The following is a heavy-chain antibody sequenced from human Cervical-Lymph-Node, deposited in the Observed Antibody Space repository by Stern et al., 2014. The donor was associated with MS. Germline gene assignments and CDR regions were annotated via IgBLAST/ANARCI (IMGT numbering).Heavy chain of an antibody. CDR2: ISYDGSNK. CDR3: AKVDDYDSSGYYFDY. J-gene: IGHJ4*02. D-gene: IGHD3-22*01. Sequence: VQLVESGGGVVQPGRSLRLSCAASGFTFSSYGMHWVRQAPGKGLEWVAVISYDGSNKYYADSVKGRFTISRDNSKNTLYLQMNSLRAEDTAVYYCAKVDDYDSSGYYFDYWGQGTLVTVSS. V-gene: IGHV3-30*18. CDR1: GFTFSSYG.